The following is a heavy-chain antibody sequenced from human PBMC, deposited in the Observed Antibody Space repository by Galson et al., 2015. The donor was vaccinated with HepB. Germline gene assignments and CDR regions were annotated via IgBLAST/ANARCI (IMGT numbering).Heavy chain of an antibody. CDR2: MNTNTGKP. V-gene: IGHV7-4-1*02. D-gene: IGHD3-3*01. J-gene: IGHJ6*03. CDR3: ARSPLRFLDWLPYYDYYYMDV. CDR1: GYTFTDYV. Sequence: SVKVSCKASGYTFTDYVVNWVRQAPGQGLEWMGWMNTNTGKPTYAPGLAGRFVFSLDPSVTTAYLQISSLETDDTAVYYCARSPLRFLDWLPYYDYYYMDVWGEGTTVTVSS.